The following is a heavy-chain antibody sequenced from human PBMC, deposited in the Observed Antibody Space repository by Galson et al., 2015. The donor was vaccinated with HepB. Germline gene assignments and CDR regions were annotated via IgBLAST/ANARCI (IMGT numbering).Heavy chain of an antibody. CDR1: GGSISSSSYY. V-gene: IGHV4-39*01. J-gene: IGHJ5*02. Sequence: SETLSLTCTVSGGSISSSSYYWGWIRQPPGKGLEWIGSIYYSGSTYYNPSLKSRVTISVDTSKNQFSLKLSSVTAADTAVYYCARRGITMVRGVIIAYNWFDPWGQGTLVTVSS. D-gene: IGHD3-10*01. CDR2: IYYSGST. CDR3: ARRGITMVRGVIIAYNWFDP.